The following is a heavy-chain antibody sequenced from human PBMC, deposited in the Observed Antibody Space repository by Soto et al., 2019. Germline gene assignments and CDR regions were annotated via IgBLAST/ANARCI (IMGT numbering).Heavy chain of an antibody. CDR3: ARGGSTDFYGLLDL. CDR2: VNGDGSST. CDR1: VFSLSKYW. Sequence: EVQLVESGGASVQPGGSLRLSCAASVFSLSKYWMHWVRQAPGKGLEWVSRVNGDGSSTTYADSVSGRFIISRDNAKNTVFLQMSSLRADETARYYCARGGSTDFYGLLDLWGQGTQVIVSS. V-gene: IGHV3-74*01. J-gene: IGHJ5*02. D-gene: IGHD3-16*01.